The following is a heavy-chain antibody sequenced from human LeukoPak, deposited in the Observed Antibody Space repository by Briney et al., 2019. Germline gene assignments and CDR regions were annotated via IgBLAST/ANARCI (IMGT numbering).Heavy chain of an antibody. CDR1: GGIFNTHV. CDR3: SIRPEMTLQHFEY. V-gene: IGHV1-69*01. J-gene: IGHJ4*02. Sequence: SVKVCCKASGGIFNTHVISWVRQAPGQGLEWMGRILPIFDTTHYAQNFQGRVTITADESTTSGYMELTSLTSEDTAVYYCSIRPEMTLQHFEYWGQGTLVTVSS. D-gene: IGHD5-24*01. CDR2: ILPIFDTT.